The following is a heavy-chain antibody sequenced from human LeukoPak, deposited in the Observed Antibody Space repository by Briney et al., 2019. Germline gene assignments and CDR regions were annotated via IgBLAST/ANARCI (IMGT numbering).Heavy chain of an antibody. D-gene: IGHD1-1*01. CDR2: IGQDGTEK. CDR3: ARHRVGKDY. J-gene: IGHJ4*02. Sequence: PGGSLRLSCAASGFAFNTYWMSWVRQAPGKGLEWVANIGQDGTEKHHVDSVRGRFTISRDNAKNSVFLQMNSLRAEDTAVYYCARHRVGKDYWGQGTLVTVSS. V-gene: IGHV3-7*03. CDR1: GFAFNTYW.